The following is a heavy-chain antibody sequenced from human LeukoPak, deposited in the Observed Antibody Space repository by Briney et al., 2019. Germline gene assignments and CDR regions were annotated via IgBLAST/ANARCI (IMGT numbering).Heavy chain of an antibody. J-gene: IGHJ4*02. V-gene: IGHV3-23*01. Sequence: PGGSLRLSCAASGFTFSSYAMSWVRQAPEKGLEWVSTISGSGIITSYADSVKGRFTISRDNSKSTLYLQMNSLRVEDTAVYYCAKVLSPASIDILFDCWGQGTLVTVSS. CDR3: AKVLSPASIDILFDC. CDR2: ISGSGIIT. CDR1: GFTFSSYA. D-gene: IGHD6-6*01.